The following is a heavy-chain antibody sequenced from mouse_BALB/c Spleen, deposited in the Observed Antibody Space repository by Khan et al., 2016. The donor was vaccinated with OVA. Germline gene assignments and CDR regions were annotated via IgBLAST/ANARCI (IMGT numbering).Heavy chain of an antibody. Sequence: VQLQQSGADLAKPGASVKMSCTASGYTFTTYWMHWLKQRPGQGLEWIGYIDPGTGYTEYNQNFKDKATLTTDKSSSTAFLPLSSLTSEDSAVYYCARRGLFCVFVYWGQGSLVTVSA. J-gene: IGHJ3*01. CDR1: GYTFTTYW. CDR2: IDPGTGYT. CDR3: ARRGLFCVFVY. D-gene: IGHD1-1*02. V-gene: IGHV1-7*01.